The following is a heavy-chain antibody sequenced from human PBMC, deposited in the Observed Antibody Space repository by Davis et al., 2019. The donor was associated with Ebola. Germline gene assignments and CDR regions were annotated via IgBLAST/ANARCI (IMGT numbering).Heavy chain of an antibody. D-gene: IGHD3-3*01. CDR2: IYYSGSP. V-gene: IGHV4-30-4*01. CDR3: ARVSVIRFLEWLPQGWFDP. J-gene: IGHJ5*02. CDR1: GGSISSGDYY. Sequence: SETLSLTCTVSGGSISSGDYYWSWIRQPPGKGLEWIGYIYYSGSPNYNPSLKSRVTISVDTSNNQFSLKLSSVIAADTAVYYCARVSVIRFLEWLPQGWFDPWGQGTLVTVSS.